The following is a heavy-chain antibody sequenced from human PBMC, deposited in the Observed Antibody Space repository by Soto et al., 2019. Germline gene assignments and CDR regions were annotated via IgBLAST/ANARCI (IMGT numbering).Heavy chain of an antibody. CDR2: IIPIFGTA. Sequence: QVQLVQSGAEVKKPGSSVKVSCKASGGTFSSYAISWVRQAPGQGLEWMGGIIPIFGTANYAQKFQGRVTITADESTSTAYMELSSLRSEDTVVYYCARWGSGSYQNRRYYYYGMDVWGQGTTVTVSS. D-gene: IGHD3-10*01. CDR1: GGTFSSYA. V-gene: IGHV1-69*01. J-gene: IGHJ6*02. CDR3: ARWGSGSYQNRRYYYYGMDV.